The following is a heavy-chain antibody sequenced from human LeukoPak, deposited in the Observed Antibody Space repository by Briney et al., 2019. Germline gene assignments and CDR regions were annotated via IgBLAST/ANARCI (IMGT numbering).Heavy chain of an antibody. CDR2: IYPGDSDT. D-gene: IGHD6-13*01. V-gene: IGHV5-51*01. CDR3: ASAIAAAGNYYYYGMDV. CDR1: GYSFTSYW. J-gene: IGHJ6*02. Sequence: GESLKISCKGSGYSFTSYWIGWVRQMPGEGLEWMGIIYPGDSDTRYSPSFQGQVTISADKSISTAYLQWSSLKASDTAMYYCASAIAAAGNYYYYGMDVWGQGTTVTVSS.